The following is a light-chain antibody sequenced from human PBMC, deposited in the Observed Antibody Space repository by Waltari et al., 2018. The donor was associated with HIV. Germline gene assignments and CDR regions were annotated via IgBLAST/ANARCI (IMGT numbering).Light chain of an antibody. CDR2: SNN. V-gene: IGLV1-44*01. J-gene: IGLJ2*01. CDR1: RSNIGTNT. Sequence: QSVLTQPPSASETPGQSVTISCSGSRSNIGTNTVNWYQHLPGTAPKLLIYSNNQRPSGVPDRFSGSKSGTSASLAISGLQSGDEAAYYCQSFDSSLTTSGVIFGGGTKLTVL. CDR3: QSFDSSLTTSGVI.